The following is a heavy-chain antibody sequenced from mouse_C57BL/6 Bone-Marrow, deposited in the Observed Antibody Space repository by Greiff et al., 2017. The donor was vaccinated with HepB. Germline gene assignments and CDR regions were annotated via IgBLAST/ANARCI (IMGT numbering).Heavy chain of an antibody. D-gene: IGHD2-1*01. CDR1: GYTFTSYW. Sequence: QVQLQQPGAELVMPGASVKLSCKASGYTFTSYWMHWVKQRPGQGLEWIGEIDPSDSYTNYNQKFKGKSTLTVDKSSSTAYMQLSSLTSEDSAVYYCAIYYASAWFAYWGQGTLVTVSA. CDR3: AIYYASAWFAY. J-gene: IGHJ3*01. CDR2: IDPSDSYT. V-gene: IGHV1-69*01.